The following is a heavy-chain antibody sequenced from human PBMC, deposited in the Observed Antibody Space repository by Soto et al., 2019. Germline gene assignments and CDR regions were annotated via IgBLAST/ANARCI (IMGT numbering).Heavy chain of an antibody. V-gene: IGHV4-59*11. CDR3: ARVLEARIYGIDV. D-gene: IGHD6-6*01. Sequence: PSETLSLTCTVPGGSISSHYWSWIRQSPGKGLEWIGCIFYSGITNYNPSLKSRVTISVEMCKNQFSLKLSSVTAADTAVYYCARVLEARIYGIDVWGQGTTVTVSS. CDR1: GGSISSHY. CDR2: IFYSGIT. J-gene: IGHJ6*02.